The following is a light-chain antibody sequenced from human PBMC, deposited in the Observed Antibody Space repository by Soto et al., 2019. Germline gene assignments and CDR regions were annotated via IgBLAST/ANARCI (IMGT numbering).Light chain of an antibody. V-gene: IGLV1-40*01. J-gene: IGLJ2*01. CDR2: GNS. Sequence: QSVLTQPPSVSGAPGQRVTISCTGSSSNIGAGDDVNWSQQIPGTYPKLLIYGNSNRPSGVPDRFPSSKSCTSASLAITWLQAEDESDYYTQSYDSSLSVVVFGGGTKLTVL. CDR1: SSNIGAGDD. CDR3: QSYDSSLSVVV.